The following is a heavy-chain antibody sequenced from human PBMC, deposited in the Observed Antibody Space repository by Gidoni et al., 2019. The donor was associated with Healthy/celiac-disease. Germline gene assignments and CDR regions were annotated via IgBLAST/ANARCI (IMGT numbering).Heavy chain of an antibody. V-gene: IGHV3-7*01. CDR2: IKQAGSEK. J-gene: IGHJ4*02. CDR3: ARSVYYYDSSGYGDS. D-gene: IGHD3-22*01. CDR1: GVTFSSYW. Sequence: EVQLVESGGGLVQPGGSLRLSCAASGVTFSSYWISWVRQAPGKGLEWVANIKQAGSEKYYVDSVTGRFTISRDNAKNSLYLQMNSLRAEDTAVYYCARSVYYYDSSGYGDSWGQGTLVTVSS.